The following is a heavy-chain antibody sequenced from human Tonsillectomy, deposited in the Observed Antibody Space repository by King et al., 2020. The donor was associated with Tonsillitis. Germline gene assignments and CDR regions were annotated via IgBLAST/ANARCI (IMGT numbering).Heavy chain of an antibody. Sequence: VQLVESGGGVVQPGASLRLSCAASGFAFGTYDMHWVRQAPGKELEWVAYIRYDGSSKEYADSVKGLFTISRDNAENTVYLQMISLRTEDMAMYYCAGELRITTGPQDNTGIDVWGHGTTVTVSS. D-gene: IGHD1-1*01. CDR2: IRYDGSSK. CDR1: GFAFGTYD. J-gene: IGHJ6*02. V-gene: IGHV3-30*02. CDR3: AGELRITTGPQDNTGIDV.